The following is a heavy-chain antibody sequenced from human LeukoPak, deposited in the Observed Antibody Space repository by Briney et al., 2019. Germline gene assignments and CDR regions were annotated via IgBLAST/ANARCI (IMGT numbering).Heavy chain of an antibody. J-gene: IGHJ4*02. V-gene: IGHV3-53*01. CDR1: GGSISSYY. CDR3: ARGGRYHESSGYHYG. D-gene: IGHD3-22*01. Sequence: ETLSLTCTVSGGSISSYYWSWVRQAPGKGLEWVSVIYSGDATYYADSVKGRFTISRDNSKNTLYLQMNSLRVEDTAVYYCARGGRYHESSGYHYGWGQGTLVTVSS. CDR2: IYSGDAT.